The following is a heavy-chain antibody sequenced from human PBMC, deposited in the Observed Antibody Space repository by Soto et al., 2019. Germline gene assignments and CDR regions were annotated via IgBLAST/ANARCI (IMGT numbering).Heavy chain of an antibody. V-gene: IGHV4-30-4*01. J-gene: IGHJ5*02. CDR2: IYNSGIT. D-gene: IGHD3-3*01. CDR1: GGSISSGDYS. CDR3: ARGVTVFGLVSRFWFDP. Sequence: SETLSLTCTVSGGSISSGDYSWSWVRQSPGKGLEWIGHIYNSGITYYNPSLKSRVVISIDTSRVQFSLKLTSLTAADRAVYFCARGVTVFGLVSRFWFDPWGQGTVVTVSS.